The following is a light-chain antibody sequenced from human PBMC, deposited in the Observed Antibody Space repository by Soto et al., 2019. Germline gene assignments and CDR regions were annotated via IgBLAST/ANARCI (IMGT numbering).Light chain of an antibody. CDR1: SSDVGGYNY. J-gene: IGLJ3*02. Sequence: QSALTQPPSASGSPGQSVTISCTGTSSDVGGYNYVSWYQQHPGKAPKLMIYAVSKRPSGVPDRFSGSKSGNTASLTVSGLQAEDEADYYSSSYAGSNNLVFGGGTKLTVL. CDR2: AVS. V-gene: IGLV2-8*01. CDR3: SSYAGSNNLV.